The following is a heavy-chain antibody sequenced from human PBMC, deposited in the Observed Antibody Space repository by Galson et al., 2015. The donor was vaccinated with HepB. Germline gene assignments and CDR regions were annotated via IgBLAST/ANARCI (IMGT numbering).Heavy chain of an antibody. CDR1: GFTFSSYE. CDR3: AILSWVVTSS. D-gene: IGHD2-21*02. CDR2: ISSSGCTI. J-gene: IGHJ4*02. V-gene: IGHV3-48*03. Sequence: SLRLSCAASGFTFSSYEMNWVRQAPGKGLEWVSYISSSGCTIYYADSVKGRFTISRDNAKNSLYLQMNSLRAEDTAIYYCAILSWVVTSSWGQGTLVTVSS.